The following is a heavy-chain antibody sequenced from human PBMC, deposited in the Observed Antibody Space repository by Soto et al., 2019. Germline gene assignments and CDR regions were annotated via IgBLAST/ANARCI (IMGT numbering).Heavy chain of an antibody. CDR1: GFTFSSYS. CDR2: ISSSSSYI. J-gene: IGHJ4*02. Sequence: EVQLVESGGGLVKPGGSLRLSCAASGFTFSSYSMNWVRQAPGKGLEWVSSISSSSSYIYYADSVKGRFTISRDNAKNSLYLQMNSLRAEDTAVYYCASRRDGYNSNDYWGQGTLVTVSS. D-gene: IGHD5-12*01. V-gene: IGHV3-21*01. CDR3: ASRRDGYNSNDY.